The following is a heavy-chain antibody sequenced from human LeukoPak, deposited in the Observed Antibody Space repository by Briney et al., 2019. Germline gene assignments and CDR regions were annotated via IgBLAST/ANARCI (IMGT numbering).Heavy chain of an antibody. J-gene: IGHJ2*01. Sequence: SETLSLTCTVSGGSISSSSYYWGWIRQPPGKGLEWIGSIYYSGSTYYNPSLKSRVTISVDTSKNQFSLKLSSVTAADTAVYYCARPLRYFDWSFDLWGRGTLVTVS. CDR1: GGSISSSSYY. D-gene: IGHD3-9*01. V-gene: IGHV4-39*01. CDR2: IYYSGST. CDR3: ARPLRYFDWSFDL.